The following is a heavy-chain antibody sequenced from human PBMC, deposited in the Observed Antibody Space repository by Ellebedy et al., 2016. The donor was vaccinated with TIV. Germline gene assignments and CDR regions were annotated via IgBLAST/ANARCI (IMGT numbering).Heavy chain of an antibody. Sequence: GGSLRLXCAASGFTFSNAWMSWVRQAPGKGLEWVGRIKSKTDGGTTDYAAPVKGRFTISRDDSKNTLYLQMNSLKTEDTAVYYCTTEPDLNTVAGMDPGDYWGQGTLVAVSS. J-gene: IGHJ4*02. V-gene: IGHV3-15*01. CDR2: IKSKTDGGTT. CDR1: GFTFSNAW. CDR3: TTEPDLNTVAGMDPGDY. D-gene: IGHD6-19*01.